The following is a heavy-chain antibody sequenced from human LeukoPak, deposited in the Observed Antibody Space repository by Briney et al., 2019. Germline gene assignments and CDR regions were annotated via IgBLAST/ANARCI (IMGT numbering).Heavy chain of an antibody. V-gene: IGHV4-61*02. CDR3: ARAYSSSWYFNWFDP. Sequence: SETLSLTCTVSGGSISSGSYYWSWIRQPAGQGLEYIGRMYTSGSTNYNPSLKSRVTISVDTSKNQFSLKLSSVTAADTAVYFCARAYSSSWYFNWFDPWGQGTLVTVSS. J-gene: IGHJ5*02. CDR2: MYTSGST. D-gene: IGHD6-13*01. CDR1: GGSISSGSYY.